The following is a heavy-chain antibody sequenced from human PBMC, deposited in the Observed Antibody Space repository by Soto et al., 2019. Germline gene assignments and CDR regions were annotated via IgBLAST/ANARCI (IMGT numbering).Heavy chain of an antibody. CDR2: IVVGSGNT. D-gene: IGHD3-22*01. J-gene: IGHJ3*02. Sequence: CGRKNRGQRLEWIGWIVVGSGNTNYAQKFQERVTITRDMSTSTAYMELSSLRSEDTAVYYCAADDYDSKASAFDIWGQGTMVTVSS. V-gene: IGHV1-58*01. CDR3: AADDYDSKASAFDI.